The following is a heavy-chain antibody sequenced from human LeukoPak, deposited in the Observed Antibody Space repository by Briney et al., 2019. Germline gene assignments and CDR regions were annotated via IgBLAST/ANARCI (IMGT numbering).Heavy chain of an antibody. CDR2: ISGSGDST. D-gene: IGHD2-8*02. CDR1: GFTFSSYG. Sequence: PGGSLRLSCAASGFTFSSYGMSWVRQAPGKGLEWVSDISGSGDSTHYADSVKGRFTISRDNSKNTLYLQMNSLRAEDTALYYCAKVYLRNVGGVLWGQGTLVTVSS. V-gene: IGHV3-23*01. CDR3: AKVYLRNVGGVL. J-gene: IGHJ4*02.